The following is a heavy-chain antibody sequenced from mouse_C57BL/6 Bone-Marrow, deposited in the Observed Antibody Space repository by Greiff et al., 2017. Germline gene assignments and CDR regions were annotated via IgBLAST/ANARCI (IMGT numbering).Heavy chain of an antibody. J-gene: IGHJ4*01. CDR3: ARCGNYLFYAMDY. CDR2: ISGGGGNT. CDR1: GFTFSSYT. D-gene: IGHD2-1*01. Sequence: EVMLVESGGGLVKPGGSLKLSCAASGFTFSSYTMSWVRQTPEKRLEWVATISGGGGNTYYPDSVKGRFTISRDNAKNTLYLQMSSLRSEDTAWYYCARCGNYLFYAMDYWGQGTSVTVSS. V-gene: IGHV5-9*01.